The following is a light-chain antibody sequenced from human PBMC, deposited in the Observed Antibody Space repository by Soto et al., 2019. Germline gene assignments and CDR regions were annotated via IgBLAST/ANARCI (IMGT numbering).Light chain of an antibody. CDR3: QHYLNYPIT. J-gene: IGKJ5*01. CDR1: QGISSY. Sequence: AIRMTQSPSSFSASTGDRVTITCRASQGISSYLAWYQQKPGTAPKVLISGASDLHGGVPSRFSGSGSRTDFTLTITHLQSEDFATYYCQHYLNYPITFGQGTDWRL. V-gene: IGKV1-8*01. CDR2: GAS.